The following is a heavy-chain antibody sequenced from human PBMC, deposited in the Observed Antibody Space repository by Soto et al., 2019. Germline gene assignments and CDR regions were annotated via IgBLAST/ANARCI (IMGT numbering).Heavy chain of an antibody. CDR1: GFSLSTSGMC. V-gene: IGHV2-70*01. D-gene: IGHD3-22*01. J-gene: IGHJ4*02. Sequence: SGPTLVNPTHTLTLTCTFSGFSLSTSGMCVSWIRQPPGKALEWLVLIDWDDDKYYSTSLKTRRTISKDTSKNQVVLTMTNMDPVDTPTYYCARIRRYYYDSSGYTYSDWGQGTLVTVSS. CDR3: ARIRRYYYDSSGYTYSD. CDR2: IDWDDDK.